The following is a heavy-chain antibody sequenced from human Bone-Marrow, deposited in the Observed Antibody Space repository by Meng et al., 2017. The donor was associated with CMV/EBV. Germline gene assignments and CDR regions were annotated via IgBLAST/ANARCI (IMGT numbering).Heavy chain of an antibody. CDR2: IIPILRIP. D-gene: IGHD2-2*01. CDR3: ARGRSDVEPAGSQAQAPSH. CDR1: GGTFSSYT. V-gene: IGHV1-69*10. Sequence: SVKVSCKASGGTFSSYTISWVRHAPGQGLEWMGGIIPILRIPNYAQKFQGRITITADQSTNTTYMEVSSLRSEDTAVYYCARGRSDVEPAGSQAQAPSHWGQGTVVTVSS. J-gene: IGHJ4*02.